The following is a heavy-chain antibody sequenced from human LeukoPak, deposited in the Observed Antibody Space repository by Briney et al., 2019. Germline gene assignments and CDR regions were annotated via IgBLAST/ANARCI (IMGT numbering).Heavy chain of an antibody. V-gene: IGHV3-21*01. Sequence: GGSLRLSCAASGFTFRNYNMNWVRQAPGKGLEWVSSISESSSFIQYADSLKGRFAISRDNAKNSLYLQMNSLRAEDMAVYYCARQRGYCSSGVCRGWFDPWGQGTLVTVSS. D-gene: IGHD2-8*01. CDR2: ISESSSFI. CDR1: GFTFRNYN. J-gene: IGHJ5*02. CDR3: ARQRGYCSSGVCRGWFDP.